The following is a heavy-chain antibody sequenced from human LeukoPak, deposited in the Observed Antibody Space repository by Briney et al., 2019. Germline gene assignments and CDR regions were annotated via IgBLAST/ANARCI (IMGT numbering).Heavy chain of an antibody. D-gene: IGHD3-3*01. CDR1: GFTFSSYW. Sequence: GSLLLSCAASGFTFSSYWMSWVRQAPGKGLEWVAIIKQDGSEKYYVDSVKGRFTISRDNAKNSLYLQMNSLRAEDTAVYYCARSAGDFWSGYFRGLWFDYWGQGTLVTVSS. CDR3: ARSAGDFWSGYFRGLWFDY. CDR2: IKQDGSEK. J-gene: IGHJ4*02. V-gene: IGHV3-7*01.